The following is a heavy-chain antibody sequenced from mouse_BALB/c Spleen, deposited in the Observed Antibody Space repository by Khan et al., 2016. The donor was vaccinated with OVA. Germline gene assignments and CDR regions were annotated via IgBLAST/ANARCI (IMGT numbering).Heavy chain of an antibody. V-gene: IGHV1S136*01. J-gene: IGHJ3*01. CDR2: INPYNDGT. D-gene: IGHD1-1*01. CDR3: ARLDSYGSSSFAY. Sequence: EVQLQQSGPELVKPGASVKMSCKASGYTFTSYVMHWVKQKPGQGLEWIGYINPYNDGTKYNEKFKGKAKLTSDKSSSTAYMELSSLTSEDSAVYYCARLDSYGSSSFAYWGQGTLVTVSA. CDR1: GYTFTSYV.